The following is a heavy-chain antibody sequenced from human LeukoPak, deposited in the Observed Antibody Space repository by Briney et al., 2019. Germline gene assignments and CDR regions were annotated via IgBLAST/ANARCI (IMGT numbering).Heavy chain of an antibody. V-gene: IGHV4-30-2*01. CDR1: GASISSADYS. CDR3: ARDSYDANNYSYYGMDV. D-gene: IGHD3-22*01. CDR2: FHHSGST. Sequence: SETLSLTCAVSGASISSADYSWNWLRQPPGKGLEWIGYFHHSGSTYSNPSLRSRVTISGDRSENQVSLKLSAVTAADTAVYYCARDSYDANNYSYYGMDVWGRGTTVTVSS. J-gene: IGHJ6*02.